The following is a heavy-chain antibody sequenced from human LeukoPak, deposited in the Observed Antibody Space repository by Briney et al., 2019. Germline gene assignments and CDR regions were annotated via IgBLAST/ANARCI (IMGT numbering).Heavy chain of an antibody. D-gene: IGHD6-19*01. CDR2: ISDSGGST. CDR1: GFTFSSYA. V-gene: IGHV3-23*01. Sequence: PGGSLRLSCAASGFTFSSYAMSWVRQAPGKGLEWVSTISDSGGSTYYADSVKGRFTISRDNSKNTLYLQMNSLRAEDTAVYYCAKGGTIGWYYFDYWGQGTLVTVSS. CDR3: AKGGTIGWYYFDY. J-gene: IGHJ4*02.